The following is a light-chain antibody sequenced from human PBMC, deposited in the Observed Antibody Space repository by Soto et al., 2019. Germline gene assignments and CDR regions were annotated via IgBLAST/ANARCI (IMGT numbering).Light chain of an antibody. CDR1: SSDVGGYNY. J-gene: IGLJ1*01. Sequence: QSALTQPASVSGSPGQSITISCTGTSSDVGGYNYVSWYQQHPGKDPKLMIYDVTNRPSGVSNRFSGSKSGNTASLTSSGLQAEDEAEYYCSSYTSSSTYVFGPGTKLTVL. CDR3: SSYTSSSTYV. CDR2: DVT. V-gene: IGLV2-14*01.